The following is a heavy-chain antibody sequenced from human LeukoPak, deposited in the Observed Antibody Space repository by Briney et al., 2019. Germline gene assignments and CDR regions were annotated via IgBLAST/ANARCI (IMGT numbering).Heavy chain of an antibody. CDR2: IYHSEST. Sequence: SGTLPLTCSVPGGSLSSNNWWSWVRQPPGKGLEWIGEIYHSESTKYIPSLKGRVTNSVDEFKNQFSLNLHSVTAADTAVYYCARAPAPGYSYGYVAFDIWGQGRMVTVSS. V-gene: IGHV4-4*02. CDR3: ARAPAPGYSYGYVAFDI. D-gene: IGHD5-18*01. CDR1: GGSLSSNNW. J-gene: IGHJ3*02.